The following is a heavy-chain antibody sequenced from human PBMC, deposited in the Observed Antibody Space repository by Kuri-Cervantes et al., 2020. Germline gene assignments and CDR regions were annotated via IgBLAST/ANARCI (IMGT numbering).Heavy chain of an antibody. CDR1: GYSISSGYY. D-gene: IGHD3-22*01. CDR2: INHSGST. J-gene: IGHJ5*02. V-gene: IGHV4-34*01. CDR3: AREGYYDSSGYNWFDP. Sequence: SETLSLTCAVSGYSISSGYYWSWIRQPPGKGLEWIGEINHSGSTNYNPSLKSRVTISVDTSKNQFSLKLSSVTAADTAVYYCAREGYYDSSGYNWFDPWGQGTLVTVSS.